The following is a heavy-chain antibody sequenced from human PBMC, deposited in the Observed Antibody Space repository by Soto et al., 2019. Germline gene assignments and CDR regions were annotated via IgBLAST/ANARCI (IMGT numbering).Heavy chain of an antibody. D-gene: IGHD3-10*01. CDR1: GGSISSGGYY. V-gene: IGHV4-31*03. J-gene: IGHJ6*02. Sequence: PSETLSLTCTVSGGSISSGGYYWSWIRQHPGKGLEWIGYIYYSGSTYYNPSLKSRVTISVDTSKNQFSLKLSSVTAADTAVYYCERVTRGYGMDVWGQGTTVTAP. CDR3: ERVTRGYGMDV. CDR2: IYYSGST.